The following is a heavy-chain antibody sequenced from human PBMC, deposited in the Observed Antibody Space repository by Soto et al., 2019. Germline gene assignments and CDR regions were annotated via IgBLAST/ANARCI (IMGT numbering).Heavy chain of an antibody. V-gene: IGHV5-51*01. Sequence: GESLKISCKGSGYSVTSYWIGWVRQMPGKGLEWMGIIYPGDSDTRYSPSFQGQVTISADKSISTAYLQWSSLKASDTAMYYCARLIYGSSSAGYWFDPWGQGTLVTVSS. CDR3: ARLIYGSSSAGYWFDP. D-gene: IGHD3-10*01. CDR1: GYSVTSYW. J-gene: IGHJ5*02. CDR2: IYPGDSDT.